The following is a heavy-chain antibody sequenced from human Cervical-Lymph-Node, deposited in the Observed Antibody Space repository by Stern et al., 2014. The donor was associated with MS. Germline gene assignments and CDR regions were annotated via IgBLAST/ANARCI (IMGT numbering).Heavy chain of an antibody. J-gene: IGHJ6*02. CDR3: ARPTSVTVGTMDV. D-gene: IGHD4-17*01. CDR2: IIPIFATA. V-gene: IGHV1-69*01. CDR1: GDTFSSYA. Sequence: MQLAQSGAEVKKPGSSVKVSCKASGDTFSSYAINWVRQSPGQGLEWVAGIIPIFATANYARKFQGRVTITADDSTSTVYMELSNLKSEDTAVYCCARPTSVTVGTMDVWGQGTTVTVSS.